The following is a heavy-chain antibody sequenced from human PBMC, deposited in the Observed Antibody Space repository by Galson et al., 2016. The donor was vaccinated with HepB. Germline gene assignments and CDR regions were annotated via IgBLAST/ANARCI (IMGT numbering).Heavy chain of an antibody. Sequence: SLRLSCAASGFTFSSYTMNWVRQAPGQGPEWVSTISGSGHSTYHADSVKGRFTISRDNSKKTLYLQMNSLRAEDTAVYYCSKGPFESAYYSYMDVWGQGTMVTVS. CDR1: GFTFSSYT. V-gene: IGHV3-23*01. D-gene: IGHD3-9*01. CDR2: ISGSGHST. J-gene: IGHJ6*03. CDR3: SKGPFESAYYSYMDV.